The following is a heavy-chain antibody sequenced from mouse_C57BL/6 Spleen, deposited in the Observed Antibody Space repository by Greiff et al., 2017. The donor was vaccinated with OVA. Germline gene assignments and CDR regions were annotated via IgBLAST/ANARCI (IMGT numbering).Heavy chain of an antibody. Sequence: QVQLQQSGAELARPGASVKLSCKASGYTFTSYGISWVKQRTGQGLEWIGEIYPRSGNTYYNEKFKGKATLTADKSSSTAYMELRSLTSEDSAVYFCARQTLYYGNPLYFDYWGQGTTLTVSS. CDR1: GYTFTSYG. CDR2: IYPRSGNT. D-gene: IGHD2-1*01. V-gene: IGHV1-81*01. J-gene: IGHJ2*01. CDR3: ARQTLYYGNPLYFDY.